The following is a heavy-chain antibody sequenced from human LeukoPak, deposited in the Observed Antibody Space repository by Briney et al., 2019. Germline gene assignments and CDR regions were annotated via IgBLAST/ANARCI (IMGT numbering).Heavy chain of an antibody. CDR1: GFTFSNFA. CDR2: VSSDGINT. Sequence: GGSLRLSCSASGFTFSNFAMSWVRQAPGKGLEWVSAVSSDGINTYSTDSLKGRFTISRDNSKNTVFLQMHSLTAEDTAVYYCAKPFGFLEWLYGGYFDSWGQGTLVTVSS. J-gene: IGHJ4*02. CDR3: AKPFGFLEWLYGGYFDS. V-gene: IGHV3-23*01. D-gene: IGHD3-3*01.